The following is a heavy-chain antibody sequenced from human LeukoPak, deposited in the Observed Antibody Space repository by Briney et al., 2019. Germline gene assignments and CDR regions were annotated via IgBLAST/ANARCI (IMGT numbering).Heavy chain of an antibody. CDR2: IKQDGSDK. D-gene: IGHD6-13*01. V-gene: IGHV3-7*01. CDR1: GFTFSSYW. CDR3: ARKGSSWFNWFDP. J-gene: IGHJ5*02. Sequence: QPGGSLRLSCAASGFTFSSYWMSWVCQAPGKGLEWVANIKQDGSDKYYVDSVKGRITISRDSAKNSLYLQMNSLRVEDTAVYYCARKGSSWFNWFDPWGQGTLVTVSS.